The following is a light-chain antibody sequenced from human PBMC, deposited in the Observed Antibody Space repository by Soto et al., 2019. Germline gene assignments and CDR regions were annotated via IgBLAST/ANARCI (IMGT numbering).Light chain of an antibody. CDR1: ENVGTN. J-gene: IGKJ4*01. Sequence: IVLTQSPATLSVSPGERVTLSCRASENVGTNLAWYQQRPGQPPRLLLYGSSTRATGISATFSGSWSRTEFTLTISSLQSEDSAVYYCQQYNNGGLSFGGGPRVEIK. CDR2: GSS. CDR3: QQYNNGGLS. V-gene: IGKV3D-15*01.